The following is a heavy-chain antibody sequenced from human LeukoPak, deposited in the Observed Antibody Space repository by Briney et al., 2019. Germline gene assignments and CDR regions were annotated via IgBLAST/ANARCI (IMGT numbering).Heavy chain of an antibody. Sequence: GASVKVSCKASGYTFTSYAMHWVRQAPGQRLEWMGWINAGNGNTKYSQKFQGRVTITRDTSASTAYMELSSLRSEDTAVYYCARGLSDFRRQQLVPTFDWGQGTLVTVSS. V-gene: IGHV1-3*01. CDR3: ARGLSDFRRQQLVPTFD. CDR2: INAGNGNT. CDR1: GYTFTSYA. J-gene: IGHJ4*02. D-gene: IGHD6-13*01.